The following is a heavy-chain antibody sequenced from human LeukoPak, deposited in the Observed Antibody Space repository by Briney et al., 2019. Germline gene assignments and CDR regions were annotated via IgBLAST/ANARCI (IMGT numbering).Heavy chain of an antibody. CDR2: IYSDGSTT. J-gene: IGHJ4*02. V-gene: IGHV3-74*01. CDR3: ARGSPSPDFDF. Sequence: GGSLRLSCAASGFTFSRHWTHWVRQAPGKGLVWVSHIYSDGSTTGYADSVKGRFTISRDNAKNMLYLQMNSLRAEDTAVYYCARGSPSPDFDFWGQGTLVTVSS. CDR1: GFTFSRHW.